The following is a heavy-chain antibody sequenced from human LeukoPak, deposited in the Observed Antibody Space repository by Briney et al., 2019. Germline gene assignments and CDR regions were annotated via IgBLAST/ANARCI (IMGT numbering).Heavy chain of an antibody. Sequence: GGSQRLSCSASGFTLSTYRMHWVRQAPGKGLVWVSRINGDGTTTYYADSVKGRFTISRDNAKNTLYLQMNSLRAEDTAVYYCARRSLSSGYQFDYWGEGTLVTVSS. CDR1: GFTLSTYR. D-gene: IGHD3-22*01. CDR3: ARRSLSSGYQFDY. CDR2: INGDGTTT. J-gene: IGHJ4*02. V-gene: IGHV3-74*01.